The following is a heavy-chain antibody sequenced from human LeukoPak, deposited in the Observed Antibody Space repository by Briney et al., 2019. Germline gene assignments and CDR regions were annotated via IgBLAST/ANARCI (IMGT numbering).Heavy chain of an antibody. CDR3: ANERYYDILTGYDY. D-gene: IGHD3-9*01. V-gene: IGHV3-23*01. J-gene: IGHJ4*02. CDR2: ISGSGGST. Sequence: PGGSLRLSCAASGFTFSSYAVSWVRQAPGKGLEGVSAISGSGGSTYYADSVKGRFTISGDNSKNTLYLQMNSLRAEDTAVYYYANERYYDILTGYDYWGQGTLVTVSS. CDR1: GFTFSSYA.